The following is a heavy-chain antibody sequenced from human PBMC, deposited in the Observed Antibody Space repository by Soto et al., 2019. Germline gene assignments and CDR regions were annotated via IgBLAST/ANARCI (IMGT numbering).Heavy chain of an antibody. CDR3: ARIGRTYYDILTGSVKDAFDI. V-gene: IGHV1-18*01. Sequence: ASVKVSCKSSGYTFTSYGIGWVRQAPGQGLEWMGWISAYNGNTNYAQKLQGRVTMTTDTSTSTAYMELRSLRSDDTAVYYCARIGRTYYDILTGSVKDAFDIWGQGTMVTVSS. CDR2: ISAYNGNT. CDR1: GYTFTSYG. J-gene: IGHJ3*02. D-gene: IGHD3-9*01.